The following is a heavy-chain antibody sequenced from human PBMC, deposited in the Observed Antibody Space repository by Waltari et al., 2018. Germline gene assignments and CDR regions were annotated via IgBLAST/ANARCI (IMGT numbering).Heavy chain of an antibody. J-gene: IGHJ5*02. CDR1: GGSISSGDYY. CDR3: ARGRTIRTMVTTYWFDP. V-gene: IGHV4-31*03. D-gene: IGHD4-17*01. CDR2: SAYTGNT. Sequence: QVQLQESGPGLVKPSQTLSLTCSVSGGSISSGDYYWSWIRQHPGKGLGGIGHSAYTGNTYDNPSLKSRVSISVDTSKNQFSLKLSSVSAADTAVYYCARGRTIRTMVTTYWFDPWGQGALVTVSS.